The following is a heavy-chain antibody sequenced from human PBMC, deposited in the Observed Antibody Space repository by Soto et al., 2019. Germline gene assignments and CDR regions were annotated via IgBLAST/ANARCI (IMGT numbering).Heavy chain of an antibody. Sequence: GASVKVSCKASGATFSGSAFSWVRQAPGQGLEWMGGITPTLGTTNYAQHLQGRVTITADEYTATSFMELTSLTSADTAIYYCAGAFTTEATIEGFDYWGQGTPVTVSS. CDR2: ITPTLGTT. J-gene: IGHJ4*02. CDR1: GATFSGSA. CDR3: AGAFTTEATIEGFDY. V-gene: IGHV1-69*13. D-gene: IGHD1-1*01.